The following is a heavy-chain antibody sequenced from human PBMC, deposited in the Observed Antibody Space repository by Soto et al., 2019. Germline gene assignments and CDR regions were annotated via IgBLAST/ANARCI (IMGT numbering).Heavy chain of an antibody. J-gene: IGHJ6*02. CDR2: MTGSDGRT. V-gene: IGHV3-23*01. Sequence: EVQLLESGGGLVQPGGSLRLSCAASGFTFSSSGMSWVRQAPGKGLEWVSLMTGSDGRTYYADSVKGRFTISRDNSKNTLYQQMNSLRAEDTAVYYCAKALRGGMDVWGQGTTVTVSS. CDR1: GFTFSSSG. CDR3: AKALRGGMDV.